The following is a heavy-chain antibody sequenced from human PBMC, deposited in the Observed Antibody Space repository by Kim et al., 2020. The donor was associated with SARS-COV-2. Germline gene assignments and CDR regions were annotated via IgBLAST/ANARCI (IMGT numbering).Heavy chain of an antibody. V-gene: IGHV1-2*02. CDR3: ARDRVVRGVMPTDY. J-gene: IGHJ4*02. Sequence: ASVKVSCKASGYTFTGYYMHWVRQAPGQGLEWMGGINPNRGGTNYAQKFQGRVTMTRDTSISTAYMELSRLRSDDTAVYYCARDRVVRGVMPTDYWGQGTLVNVSS. D-gene: IGHD3-10*01. CDR1: GYTFTGYY. CDR2: INPNRGGT.